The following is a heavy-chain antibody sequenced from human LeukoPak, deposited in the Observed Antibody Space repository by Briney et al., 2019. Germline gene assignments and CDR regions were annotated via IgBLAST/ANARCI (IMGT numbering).Heavy chain of an antibody. CDR3: ARGTYYSGSGPGSLFDP. Sequence: PGGSLRLSCAASGFSVSDYYMNWLRQSPGKGLEWVSHISKKTAIEYADSVKGRFTISRDNANNLLLLQMDSLRPEDTGVYYSARGTYYSGSGPGSLFDPWGHGTPVTVSS. D-gene: IGHD3-10*01. CDR2: ISKKTAI. J-gene: IGHJ5*02. CDR1: GFSVSDYY. V-gene: IGHV3-69-1*01.